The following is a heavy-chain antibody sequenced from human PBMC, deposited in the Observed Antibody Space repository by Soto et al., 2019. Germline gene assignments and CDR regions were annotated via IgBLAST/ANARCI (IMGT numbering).Heavy chain of an antibody. CDR2: MKSKASGGTT. CDR1: GLTFSDAW. Sequence: EVQLVESGGGLVKPGGSLRLSCAVSGLTFSDAWMNWVRQTPGKGLEWVGHMKSKASGGTTDYAAPVKGRFTISRDDSRNTLYLQMDSLKTEDTAIYYCTWVACFRGNCPVDNWGQGTLVTVSS. V-gene: IGHV3-15*01. CDR3: TWVACFRGNCPVDN. J-gene: IGHJ4*02. D-gene: IGHD5-12*01.